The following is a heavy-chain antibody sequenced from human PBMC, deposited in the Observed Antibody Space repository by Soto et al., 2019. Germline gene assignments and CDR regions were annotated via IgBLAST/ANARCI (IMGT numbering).Heavy chain of an antibody. Sequence: PGGSLRLSCEASGFTFSNAWMSWVRQAPGKGLEWVGRIKSKNDGGTTDYAAPVKGRFTLSKDDPKNTLYPQMNSLKTEETAVYYCTPGLRVDYWGQGTLVTGSS. CDR2: IKSKNDGGTT. V-gene: IGHV3-15*01. CDR1: GFTFSNAW. J-gene: IGHJ4*02. CDR3: TPGLRVDY.